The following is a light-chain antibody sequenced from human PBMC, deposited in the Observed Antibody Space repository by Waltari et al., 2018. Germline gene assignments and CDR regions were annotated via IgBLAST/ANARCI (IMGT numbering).Light chain of an antibody. Sequence: DIQMTQSPSSVSASVGDRVTITCRASQDISRWLAWYQQKPGKSPKLLIYDASTLQSGVPSRFSGSGSVTEFTLTISSLQAEDFATYLCQQSSSSPWTFGQGTKVEIK. J-gene: IGKJ1*01. V-gene: IGKV1D-12*01. CDR1: QDISRW. CDR2: DAS. CDR3: QQSSSSPWT.